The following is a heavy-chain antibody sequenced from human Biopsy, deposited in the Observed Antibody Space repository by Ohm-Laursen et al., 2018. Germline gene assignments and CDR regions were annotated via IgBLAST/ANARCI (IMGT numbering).Heavy chain of an antibody. J-gene: IGHJ4*02. Sequence: KVSCKVSGYTLNELSMHWVRQVPGKGLEGMGGFAPENGKTVYAQNFQARVSLTEDTSTDTAYMELRSLRSEDTAVYYCAADINVWNVNYWGQGTQVTVSS. V-gene: IGHV1-24*01. CDR3: AADINVWNVNY. D-gene: IGHD1-1*01. CDR2: FAPENGKT. CDR1: GYTLNELS.